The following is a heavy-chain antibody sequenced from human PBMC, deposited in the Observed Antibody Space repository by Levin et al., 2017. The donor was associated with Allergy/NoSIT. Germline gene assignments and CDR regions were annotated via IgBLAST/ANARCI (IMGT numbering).Heavy chain of an antibody. D-gene: IGHD4-17*01. V-gene: IGHV3-64*01. CDR2: ISSNGGST. Sequence: PGGSLRLSCAASGFTFSSYAMHWVRQAPGKGLEYVSAISSNGGSTYYANSVKGRFTISRDNSKNTLYLQMGSLRAEDMAVYYCARVVRNGYGDFRRYFDLWGRGTLVTVSS. CDR3: ARVVRNGYGDFRRYFDL. CDR1: GFTFSSYA. J-gene: IGHJ2*01.